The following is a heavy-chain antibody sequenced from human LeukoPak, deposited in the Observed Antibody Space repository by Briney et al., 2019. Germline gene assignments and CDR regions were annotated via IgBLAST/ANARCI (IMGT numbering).Heavy chain of an antibody. CDR3: ARGYAIFDY. CDR2: IYYSGST. Sequence: PSETLSLTCTVSGGSISSSSYYWGWIRQPPGKGLEWIGSIYYSGSTYYNPSLKSRVTISVDTSKNQFSLKLSSVTAADTAVYYCARGYAIFDYWGQGTLVTVSS. CDR1: GGSISSSSYY. J-gene: IGHJ4*02. D-gene: IGHD2-8*01. V-gene: IGHV4-39*07.